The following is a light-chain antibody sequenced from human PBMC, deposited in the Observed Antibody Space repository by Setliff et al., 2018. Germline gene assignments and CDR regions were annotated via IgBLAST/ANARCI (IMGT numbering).Light chain of an antibody. CDR1: SSDVGSYDL. CDR2: AVS. V-gene: IGLV2-14*03. Sequence: ALTQPASVSGSPGQSITISCSGTSSDVGSYDLVSWYQQHPGKAPKLIIYAVSDRPSGVSNRFSGPKSGNTASLTISGLQTEDEADYYCNAYTSGSTYVFGTGTKVTVL. CDR3: NAYTSGSTYV. J-gene: IGLJ1*01.